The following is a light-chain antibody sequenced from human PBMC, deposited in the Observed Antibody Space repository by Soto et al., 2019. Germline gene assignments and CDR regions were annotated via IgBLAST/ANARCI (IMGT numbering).Light chain of an antibody. CDR1: HSLLYSSNNKNY. V-gene: IGKV4-1*01. J-gene: IGKJ4*01. Sequence: DIVRTQLPPFVPVPLGWSSSIICKPRHSLLYSSNNKNYLAWYQQKPGQPPKPLIYWASTRESGVPDRFSGSGSGTDFTLTISSLQAEDVAVYYCQQYYSTPLTFGGGTKVDIK. CDR2: WAS. CDR3: QQYYSTPLT.